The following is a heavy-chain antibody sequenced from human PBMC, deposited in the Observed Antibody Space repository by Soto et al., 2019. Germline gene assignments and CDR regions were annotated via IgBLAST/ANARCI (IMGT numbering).Heavy chain of an antibody. V-gene: IGHV1-69*01. Sequence: QVQLVQSGAEVRMPGSSVKVSCKASGGTFSTYPINWVRQAPGQGLEWMGGIIPLFGTTNYAQKFKGRVTITADESTSTAYMEVSSIRAEDAAVYYCARGATHGSSWYFWFDPWGQGTLVTVSS. D-gene: IGHD6-13*01. CDR3: ARGATHGSSWYFWFDP. CDR1: GGTFSTYP. J-gene: IGHJ5*02. CDR2: IIPLFGTT.